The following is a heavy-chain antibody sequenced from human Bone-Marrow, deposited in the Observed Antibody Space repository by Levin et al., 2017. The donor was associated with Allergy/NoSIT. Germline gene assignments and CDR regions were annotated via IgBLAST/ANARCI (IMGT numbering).Heavy chain of an antibody. Sequence: GESLKISCAASGFTFSSYSMNWVRQAPGKGLEWVSSISSSSSYIYYADSVKGRFTISRDNAKNSLYLQMNSLRAEDTAVYYCARGDWNYESSLDYWGQGTLVTVSS. J-gene: IGHJ4*02. CDR1: GFTFSSYS. CDR3: ARGDWNYESSLDY. V-gene: IGHV3-21*01. CDR2: ISSSSSYI. D-gene: IGHD1-7*01.